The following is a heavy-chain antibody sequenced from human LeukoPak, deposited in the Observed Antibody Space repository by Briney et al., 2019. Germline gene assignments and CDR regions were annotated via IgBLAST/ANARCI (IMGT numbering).Heavy chain of an antibody. CDR2: ISGSGGST. J-gene: IGHJ5*02. CDR1: GFTFSSYA. Sequence: GGSLRLSCAASGFTFSSYAMSWVRQAPGKGLEWVSAISGSGGSTYYADSVKGRFTISRDNSKNTLYLQMNSLRAEDTAVYYCASLHLYYYDSSGYTWGQGTLVTVSS. CDR3: ASLHLYYYDSSGYT. D-gene: IGHD3-22*01. V-gene: IGHV3-23*01.